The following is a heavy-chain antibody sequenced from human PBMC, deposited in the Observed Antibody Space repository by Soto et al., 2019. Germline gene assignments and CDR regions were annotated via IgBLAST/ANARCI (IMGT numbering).Heavy chain of an antibody. D-gene: IGHD4-4*01. CDR2: IIPIFGTA. V-gene: IGHV1-69*05. J-gene: IGHJ6*02. CDR3: ARGTTPKGGGRAPRLVEYYYYGMDA. Sequence: GASVKVSCKASGGTFTSYAISWVRQAPGQGLEWMGGIIPIFGTANYAQKFQGRVTITTDESTSTAYMELSSLRSEDTAVYYCARGTTPKGGGRAPRLVEYYYYGMDAWGQGTTVTVSS. CDR1: GGTFTSYA.